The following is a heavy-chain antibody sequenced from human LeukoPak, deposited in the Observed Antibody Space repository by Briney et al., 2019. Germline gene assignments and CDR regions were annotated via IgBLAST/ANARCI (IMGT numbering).Heavy chain of an antibody. Sequence: SETLSLTCSVSGGSVSSDSYFWNGVRQPPGKGLEWIGYIYSSGSTNYNRSLKSRVTISVDTSKNQFSLKLSSVTAADTAVYYCARDGPTGFDYWGQGTLVTVSS. D-gene: IGHD4-17*01. J-gene: IGHJ4*02. V-gene: IGHV4-61*01. CDR1: GGSVSSDSYF. CDR3: ARDGPTGFDY. CDR2: IYSSGST.